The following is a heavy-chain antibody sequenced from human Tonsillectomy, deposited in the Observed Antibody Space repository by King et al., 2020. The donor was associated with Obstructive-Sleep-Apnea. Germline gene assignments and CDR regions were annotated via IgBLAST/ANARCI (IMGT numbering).Heavy chain of an antibody. J-gene: IGHJ5*02. CDR2: IFDSGKT. CDR1: GASISTYY. V-gene: IGHV4-59*01. Sequence: QLQESGPGLLKPSETLSLTCSVSGASISTYYWSWIRQPPGKGLEWIGYIFDSGKTNSNPSLKSGVTISVDTSKNNFSLKLSSVTAADTAIYYCARDVGGTNWFDRWGLGTVVTVSS. D-gene: IGHD3-16*01. CDR3: ARDVGGTNWFDR.